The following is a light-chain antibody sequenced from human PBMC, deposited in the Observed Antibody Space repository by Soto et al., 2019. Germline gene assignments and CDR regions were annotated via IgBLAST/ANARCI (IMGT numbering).Light chain of an antibody. CDR1: QDIGTY. V-gene: IGKV1-8*01. CDR3: QQFYTYPRT. Sequence: AIRMTQSPSSFSASTGDRVSITCRATQDIGTYLAWYQQIPGKAPKLLIYDASTLQTGVPSRFSGSGSGTDFTLTISYLQSEDFGTYYCQQFYTYPRTFGQGTKVDNK. CDR2: DAS. J-gene: IGKJ1*01.